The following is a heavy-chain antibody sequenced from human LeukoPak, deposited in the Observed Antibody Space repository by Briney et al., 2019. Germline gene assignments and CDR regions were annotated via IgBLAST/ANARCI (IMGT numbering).Heavy chain of an antibody. CDR2: IYYSGST. Sequence: SETLSLTCTVSGGSISSHYWSWIRRPPGKGLEWIGYIYYSGSTNYNPSLKSRVTISVDTSKNQFSLKLSSVTAADTAVYYCATESYSGSSVAFDIWGQGTMVTVSS. V-gene: IGHV4-59*11. CDR1: GGSISSHY. CDR3: ATESYSGSSVAFDI. D-gene: IGHD1-26*01. J-gene: IGHJ3*02.